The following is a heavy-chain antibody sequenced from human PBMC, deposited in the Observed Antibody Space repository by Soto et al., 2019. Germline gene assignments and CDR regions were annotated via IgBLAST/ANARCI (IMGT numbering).Heavy chain of an antibody. CDR2: ISGSGGST. V-gene: IGHV3-23*01. Sequence: GGSLRLSCAASGFTFSSYAMSWVRQAPGKGLEWVSAISGSGGSTYYADSVKGRFTISRDNSKNTLYLQMNSLRAEDTAVYYCAKGDFDKYSSSWYPPSPFDYWGQGTLVTVSS. D-gene: IGHD6-13*01. CDR3: AKGDFDKYSSSWYPPSPFDY. CDR1: GFTFSSYA. J-gene: IGHJ4*02.